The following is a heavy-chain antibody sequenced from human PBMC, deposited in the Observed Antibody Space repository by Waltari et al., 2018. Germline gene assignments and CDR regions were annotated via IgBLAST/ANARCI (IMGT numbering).Heavy chain of an antibody. Sequence: QVQLQESGPGLVKTSETLSLTCAVSGYSISSGYYCGWIRQPPGKGLEWIGSIYHSGGTYYNPSLKSRVTISVDTSKNQFSLKLSSVTAADTAVYYCARLGGSYFDYWGQGTLVTVSS. CDR3: ARLGGSYFDY. CDR2: IYHSGGT. V-gene: IGHV4-38-2*01. D-gene: IGHD1-26*01. CDR1: GYSISSGYY. J-gene: IGHJ4*02.